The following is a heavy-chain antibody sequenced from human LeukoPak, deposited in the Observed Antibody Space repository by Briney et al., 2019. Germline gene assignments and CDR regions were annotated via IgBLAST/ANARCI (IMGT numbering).Heavy chain of an antibody. D-gene: IGHD2-2*01. CDR3: AKARKLIVVVSAAMFSWFDP. CDR1: GGSISSSSYY. CDR2: IFYSGST. V-gene: IGHV4-39*07. Sequence: PSETLSLTCTVSGGSISSSSYYWGWIRQPPGKGLEWIGNIFYSGSTYYSPSLRSRVTISLDTSRNQFSLKLNSVTAADTAVYYCAKARKLIVVVSAAMFSWFDPWGQGTLVTVSS. J-gene: IGHJ5*02.